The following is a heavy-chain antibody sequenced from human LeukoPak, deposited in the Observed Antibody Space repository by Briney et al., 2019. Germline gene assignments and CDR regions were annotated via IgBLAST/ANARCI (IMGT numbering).Heavy chain of an antibody. Sequence: ASVKLSCKASVYTFTEYTMHWLPQARGQRCDWMGWINGGSGNTKYSPEFQGRVTITRDASASTAYMELNSLRSEDTAVYDCASPRYDGSCYYYVDWGQGTLVAVSS. D-gene: IGHD3-22*01. J-gene: IGHJ4*02. CDR3: ASPRYDGSCYYYVD. CDR2: INGGSGNT. V-gene: IGHV1-3*01. CDR1: VYTFTEYT.